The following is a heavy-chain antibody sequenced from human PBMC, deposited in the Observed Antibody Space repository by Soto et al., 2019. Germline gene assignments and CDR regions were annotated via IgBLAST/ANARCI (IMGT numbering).Heavy chain of an antibody. CDR1: GYTFTNYY. V-gene: IGHV1-46*01. CDR3: ARGDYDIWPARYRPGDWFAP. J-gene: IGHJ5*02. D-gene: IGHD3-9*01. Sequence: GASVKVSCKASGYTFTNYYINWVRQAPGQGLEWMGIINPSGDSTSYTQNFQGRITMTRDTSTSTVYMELSSLRSEDTAVYYCARGDYDIWPARYRPGDWFAPGGKEPLVTVSS. CDR2: INPSGDST.